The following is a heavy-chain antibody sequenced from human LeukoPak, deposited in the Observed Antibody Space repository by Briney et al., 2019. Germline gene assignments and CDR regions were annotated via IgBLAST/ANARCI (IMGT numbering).Heavy chain of an antibody. V-gene: IGHV3-74*01. J-gene: IGHJ3*02. D-gene: IGHD4-11*01. CDR2: IDSDGSTT. Sequence: GGSLRLSCAASGFTFSSYWMHWVRQAPGKGLMWVSRIDSDGSTTTYADSVKGRFTISRDNAKDTLYLQMNSLRGEDTAVYYCVKSLNLQWIYDASHIWGQGTMVTVSS. CDR1: GFTFSSYW. CDR3: VKSLNLQWIYDASHI.